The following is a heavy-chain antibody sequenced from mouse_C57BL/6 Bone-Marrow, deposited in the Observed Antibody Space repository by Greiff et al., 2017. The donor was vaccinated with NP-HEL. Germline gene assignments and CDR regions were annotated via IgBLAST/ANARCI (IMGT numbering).Heavy chain of an antibody. Sequence: VHLVESGPGLVAPSQSLSITCTVSGFSLTSYAISWVRQPPGKGLAWLGVIWTGGGTNYNSAPKSRLSISKDNSKSQVFLKMNSLQTEDTARYYCARNSLRGWYFDVWGTGTTVTVSS. CDR2: IWTGGGT. CDR1: GFSLTSYA. V-gene: IGHV2-9-1*01. D-gene: IGHD1-1*01. J-gene: IGHJ1*03. CDR3: ARNSLRGWYFDV.